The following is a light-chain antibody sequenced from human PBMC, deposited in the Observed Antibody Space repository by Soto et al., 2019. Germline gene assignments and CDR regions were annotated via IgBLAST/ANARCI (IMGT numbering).Light chain of an antibody. V-gene: IGLV4-69*01. J-gene: IGLJ2*01. Sequence: QLVLTQSPSASASLGASVKLTCTLSSGHSSYAIAWHQQQPEKGPRYLMKLNSDGSHSKGDGIPDRFSGSSSGAEHYPTISSLQSEDEADYYCQTWGTGIGVFGGGTKLTVL. CDR1: SGHSSYA. CDR2: LNSDGSH. CDR3: QTWGTGIGV.